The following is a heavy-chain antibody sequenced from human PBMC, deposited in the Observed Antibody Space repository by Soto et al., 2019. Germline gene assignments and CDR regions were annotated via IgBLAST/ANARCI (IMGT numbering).Heavy chain of an antibody. CDR2: IWNHGNAD. J-gene: IGHJ4*02. Sequence: QVQLVESGGGVVQPGTSLRLSCAASGFTFSTYGMHWVRQAPGKGLEWVALIWNHGNADSYADFVKGRFSISRDNSKNTGFLRRGGLRAGDTGGYYGAGGPWLVGDSTSFDYWGQGTLVTVSS. CDR3: AGGPWLVGDSTSFDY. D-gene: IGHD2-8*01. V-gene: IGHV3-33*01. CDR1: GFTFSTYG.